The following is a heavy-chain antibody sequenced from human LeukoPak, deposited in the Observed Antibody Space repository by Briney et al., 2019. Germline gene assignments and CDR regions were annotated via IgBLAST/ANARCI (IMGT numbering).Heavy chain of an antibody. CDR2: INHSGGT. D-gene: IGHD1-26*01. Sequence: SETLSLTCAVYGGSFSGYYWSWIRQPPGEGLEWIGEINHSGGTNYNPSLKSRVTISVDTSKNQFSLKLSSVTAADTAVYYCARAPNSGSYHDYWGQGTLVTVSS. CDR3: ARAPNSGSYHDY. J-gene: IGHJ4*02. V-gene: IGHV4-34*01. CDR1: GGSFSGYY.